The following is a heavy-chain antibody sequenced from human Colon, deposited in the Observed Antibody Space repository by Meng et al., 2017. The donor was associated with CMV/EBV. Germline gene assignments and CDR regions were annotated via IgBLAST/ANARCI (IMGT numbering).Heavy chain of an antibody. D-gene: IGHD3/OR15-3a*01. V-gene: IGHV1-2*02. CDR1: GYTFTSYD. Sequence: ASVKVSCKASGYTFTSYDVNWVRQATGQGLEWMGWVNPKNGGIQYAQRFRGRVTMTRDTSTSTAFMELSSLRSDDTAVYYCARAHNDYWTGYLDGFDIWGQRTRVTVSS. CDR3: ARAHNDYWTGYLDGFDI. CDR2: VNPKNGGI. J-gene: IGHJ3*02.